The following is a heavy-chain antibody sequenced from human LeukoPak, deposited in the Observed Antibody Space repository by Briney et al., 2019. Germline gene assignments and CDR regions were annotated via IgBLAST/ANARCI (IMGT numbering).Heavy chain of an antibody. CDR1: GFSFSSYV. D-gene: IGHD5-24*01. CDR2: ISLDGSDK. J-gene: IGHJ4*02. CDR3: TRERRRDGYNY. Sequence: PGGSLRLSCAASGFSFSSYVMHWVRQAPGKGLEWVAGISLDGSDKYYTDSVKGRFTISRDNYMNTLYLQMNSLRAEDTAVYHCTRERRRDGYNYWGQGTLVTVSS. V-gene: IGHV3-33*05.